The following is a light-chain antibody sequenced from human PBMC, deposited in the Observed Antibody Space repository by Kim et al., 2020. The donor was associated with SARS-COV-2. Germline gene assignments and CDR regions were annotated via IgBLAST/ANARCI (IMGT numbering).Light chain of an antibody. J-gene: IGKJ4*01. CDR3: LQHNVYPLT. CDR2: AAS. Sequence: SASVGERVTITCRASQAISNYLAWFQQKPGKGPKRLIYAASNLQSGVPSRFSGSGSGTEFTLTISSLQPEDFATYFCLQHNVYPLTFGGGTKVEI. CDR1: QAISNY. V-gene: IGKV1-17*03.